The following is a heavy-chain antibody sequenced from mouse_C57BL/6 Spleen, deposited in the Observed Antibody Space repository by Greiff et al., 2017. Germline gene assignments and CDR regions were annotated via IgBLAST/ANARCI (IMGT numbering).Heavy chain of an antibody. V-gene: IGHV1-7*01. Sequence: VQLQQSGAELAKPGASVKLSCKASGYTFTSYWMHWVKQRPGQGLEWIGYINPSSGYTKYNQKFKDKATLTADKSSSTAYMQLSSLTYEDSAVYYCARWGLSTMITTYYFDYWGQGTTLTVAS. CDR3: ARWGLSTMITTYYFDY. J-gene: IGHJ2*01. CDR1: GYTFTSYW. CDR2: INPSSGYT. D-gene: IGHD2-4*01.